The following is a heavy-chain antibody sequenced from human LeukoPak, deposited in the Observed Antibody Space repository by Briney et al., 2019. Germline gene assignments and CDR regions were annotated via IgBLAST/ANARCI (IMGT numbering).Heavy chain of an antibody. CDR2: LSYSGST. CDR3: ARHGHDSSGYTSEYYYGMDV. V-gene: IGHV4-39*01. Sequence: PSETLSLTCTVSGSSISSSSDYWGWIRQPPGKGLEWIGSLSYSGSTYYKPSLKSRVTISVDTSKIQLSLRLSSVTAADTAVYYCARHGHDSSGYTSEYYYGMDVWGQGTTVTVSS. CDR1: GSSISSSSDY. D-gene: IGHD3-22*01. J-gene: IGHJ6*02.